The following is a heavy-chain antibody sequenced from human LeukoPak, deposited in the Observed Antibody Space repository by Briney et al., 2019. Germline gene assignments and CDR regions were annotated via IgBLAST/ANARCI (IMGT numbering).Heavy chain of an antibody. D-gene: IGHD2-15*01. CDR3: AREGYCSGSTCPDY. CDR2: ISISSSTI. CDR1: GFTFSSHN. Sequence: GGSLRLSCAVSGFTFSSHNMNWVRQAPGKGLEWVSYISISSSTIYYADSVKGRFIISRDNAKNSLYLQMNSLRAEDTAVYYCAREGYCSGSTCPDYWGQGTLVTVSS. J-gene: IGHJ4*02. V-gene: IGHV3-48*01.